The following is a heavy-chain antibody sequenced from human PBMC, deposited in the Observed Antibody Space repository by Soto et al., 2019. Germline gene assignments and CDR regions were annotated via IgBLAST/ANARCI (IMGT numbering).Heavy chain of an antibody. Sequence: ASVKVSCKASGYTFTSYAMHWVRQAPGQRLEWMGWINAGNGNKKYSQKFQGRVTITRDTSASTAYMELSRLRSEDTAVYYCARDGIAVAGKPIDYWGQGTLVTVSS. D-gene: IGHD6-19*01. CDR2: INAGNGNK. CDR1: GYTFTSYA. J-gene: IGHJ4*02. V-gene: IGHV1-3*01. CDR3: ARDGIAVAGKPIDY.